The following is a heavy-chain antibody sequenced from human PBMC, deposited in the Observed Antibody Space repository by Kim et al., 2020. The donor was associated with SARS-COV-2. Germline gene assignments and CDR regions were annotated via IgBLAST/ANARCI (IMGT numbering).Heavy chain of an antibody. CDR1: GFSFSNYW. Sequence: GGSLRLSCEASGFSFSNYWMHWFRQAPGKGLVWVSRVKSDGSDTNYADSVKGRFTVSRDNAKSTLYLQMNSLRAEDTAVYYCARDLDGYNSFFAYWGQGTRVT. J-gene: IGHJ4*02. V-gene: IGHV3-74*01. D-gene: IGHD5-12*01. CDR3: ARDLDGYNSFFAY. CDR2: VKSDGSDT.